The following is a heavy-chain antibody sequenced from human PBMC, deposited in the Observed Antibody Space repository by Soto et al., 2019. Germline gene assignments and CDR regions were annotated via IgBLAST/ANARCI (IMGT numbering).Heavy chain of an antibody. CDR1: GGSFSGYY. D-gene: IGHD1-26*01. CDR2: INHSGST. Sequence: PSETLSLTCAVYGGSFSGYYCSWIRQPPWKGLEWIGEINHSGSTNYNPSLKSRVTISVDTSKNQFSLKLSSVTAADTAVYYCARGEEKVGATIGKRSEWFDPCGQGTPVTVSP. CDR3: ARGEEKVGATIGKRSEWFDP. V-gene: IGHV4-34*01. J-gene: IGHJ5*02.